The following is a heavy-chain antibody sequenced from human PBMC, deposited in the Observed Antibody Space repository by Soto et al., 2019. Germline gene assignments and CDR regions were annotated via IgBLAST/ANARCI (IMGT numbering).Heavy chain of an antibody. V-gene: IGHV4-59*01. Sequence: QVQLQESGPGLVKPSETLSLTCTVSGGSISSYYWSWIRQPPGKGLEWIGYIYYSGSTNYNPSLKSRVTISVDTSKNQFSLKLSSVTAADTAVYYCARGMVRGSFDYWGQGTLVTVSS. CDR3: ARGMVRGSFDY. CDR1: GGSISSYY. D-gene: IGHD3-10*01. CDR2: IYYSGST. J-gene: IGHJ4*02.